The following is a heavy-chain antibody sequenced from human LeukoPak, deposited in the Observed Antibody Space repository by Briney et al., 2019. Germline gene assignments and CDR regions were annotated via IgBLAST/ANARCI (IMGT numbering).Heavy chain of an antibody. CDR2: IYHSGST. CDR3: ARSARRGQNWNYFDYFDY. Sequence: PSETLSLTCTVSGYSISSAYYWGWIRQSPGKGLEWIGGIYHSGSTYYNPSLKSRVTISVDTSKNQFSLNLSSVTAADTAVYYCARSARRGQNWNYFDYFDYWGQGTLVTVSS. J-gene: IGHJ4*02. V-gene: IGHV4-38-2*02. CDR1: GYSISSAYY. D-gene: IGHD1-7*01.